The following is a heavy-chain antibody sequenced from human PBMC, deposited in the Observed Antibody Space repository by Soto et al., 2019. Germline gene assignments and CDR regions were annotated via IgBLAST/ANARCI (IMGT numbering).Heavy chain of an antibody. V-gene: IGHV3-23*01. CDR2: ISGSGGST. Sequence: GGSLRLSCAASGFTFGSYAMSWVRQAPGKGLEWVSAISGSGGSTYYADSVKGRFTISRDNSKNTLYLQMNSLRAEDTAVYYCAKDRESLVIAVFFDYWGQGTLVTAPQ. D-gene: IGHD2-21*01. CDR3: AKDRESLVIAVFFDY. J-gene: IGHJ4*02. CDR1: GFTFGSYA.